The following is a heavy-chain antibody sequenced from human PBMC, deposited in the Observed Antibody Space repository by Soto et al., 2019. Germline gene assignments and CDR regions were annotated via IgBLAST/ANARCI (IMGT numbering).Heavy chain of an antibody. CDR3: AREEKRFGDRYYYYYGMDV. J-gene: IGHJ6*02. CDR1: GYSISSGCY. CDR2: IYHSGST. V-gene: IGHV4-38-2*02. Sequence: SETLSLTCAVSGYSISSGCYWGWIRQPPGKGLEWIGSIYHSGSTYYNPSLKSRVTISVDTSKNQFSLKLSSVTAADTDVYYCAREEKRFGDRYYYYYGMDVWGQGTTVTVYS. D-gene: IGHD3-10*01.